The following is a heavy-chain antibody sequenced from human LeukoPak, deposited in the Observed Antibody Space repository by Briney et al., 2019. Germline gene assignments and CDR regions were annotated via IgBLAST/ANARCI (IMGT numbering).Heavy chain of an antibody. Sequence: GGSLRLSCAASGFTFNSYGMSWVRQAPGKGLEWVSGISGSGGRTYYADSVKGRFTISRDNSKNTLYLQMNSLRAEDTAVYYCAKDDSGSYYPYYYYMDVWGKGTTVTISS. CDR3: AKDDSGSYYPYYYYMDV. CDR1: GFTFNSYG. J-gene: IGHJ6*03. V-gene: IGHV3-23*01. CDR2: ISGSGGRT. D-gene: IGHD1-26*01.